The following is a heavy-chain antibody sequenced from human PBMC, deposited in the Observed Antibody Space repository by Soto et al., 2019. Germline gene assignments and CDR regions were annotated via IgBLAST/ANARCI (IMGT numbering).Heavy chain of an antibody. J-gene: IGHJ4*02. CDR3: ASGIVGATGFDY. Sequence: ASVKVSCKASVYTFTSYYMHWVRQAPGQGLEWMGIINPSGGSTSYAQKFQGRVTMTRDTSTSTVYMELSSLRSEDTAVYYCASGIVGATGFDYWGQGTLVTVSS. D-gene: IGHD1-26*01. CDR1: VYTFTSYY. CDR2: INPSGGST. V-gene: IGHV1-46*01.